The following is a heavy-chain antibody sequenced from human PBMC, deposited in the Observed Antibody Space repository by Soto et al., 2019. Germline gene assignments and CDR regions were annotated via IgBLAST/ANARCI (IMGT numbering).Heavy chain of an antibody. CDR2: ISGSGGST. CDR1: GFTFSNYA. V-gene: IGHV3-23*01. J-gene: IGHJ4*02. CDR3: AKDQGSSWYEIDY. D-gene: IGHD6-13*01. Sequence: EVQLLESGGGLVQPGGSLRLSCAASGFTFSNYAVTWVRQAPGKGLEWVSTISGSGGSTYYEDSVKGRFTISRDNSKNTLYLQMNSLRAEDTAVYYSAKDQGSSWYEIDYWGQGTLVTVSS.